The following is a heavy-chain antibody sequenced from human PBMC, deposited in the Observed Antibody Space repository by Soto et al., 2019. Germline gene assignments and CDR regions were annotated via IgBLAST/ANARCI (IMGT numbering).Heavy chain of an antibody. CDR3: ARVYCGSTSCFYNWFDP. J-gene: IGHJ5*02. CDR1: GGSISSGGHY. D-gene: IGHD2-2*01. Sequence: SETLSLTCTVSGGSISSGGHYWSWIRQHPGKGLEWIGYIYYSGSTYYNPSLKSRVTISVDTSKNQFSLKLSSVTAADTAVYYCARVYCGSTSCFYNWFDPWGQGTLVTVSS. V-gene: IGHV4-31*03. CDR2: IYYSGST.